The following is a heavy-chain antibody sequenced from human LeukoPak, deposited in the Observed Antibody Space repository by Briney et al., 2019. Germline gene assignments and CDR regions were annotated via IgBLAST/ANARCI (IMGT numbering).Heavy chain of an antibody. Sequence: GGSLRLSCAASGFTFSSYAMHWVRQAPGKGLEWVAVISYDGSNKYYADSVKGRFTISRDNSKNTLYLQMNSLRAEDTAVYYCARGWFGQNSDYWGQGTLVTVSS. D-gene: IGHD3-10*01. CDR1: GFTFSSYA. J-gene: IGHJ4*02. CDR2: ISYDGSNK. V-gene: IGHV3-30-3*01. CDR3: ARGWFGQNSDY.